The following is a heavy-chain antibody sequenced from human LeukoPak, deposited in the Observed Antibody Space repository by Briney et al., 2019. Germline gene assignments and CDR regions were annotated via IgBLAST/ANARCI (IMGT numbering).Heavy chain of an antibody. CDR2: ISAYNGNT. J-gene: IGHJ4*02. D-gene: IGHD1-1*01. V-gene: IGHV1-18*01. CDR1: GYTFTSYG. CDR3: ASHVSRYGPPDY. Sequence: ASVKVSCKASGYTFTSYGISWVRQAPGQGLEWMGWISAYNGNTNYAQKLQGRVTMTTDTSTSTAYMELRSLRSDDTAVYYCASHVSRYGPPDYWGQGTLVTVSS.